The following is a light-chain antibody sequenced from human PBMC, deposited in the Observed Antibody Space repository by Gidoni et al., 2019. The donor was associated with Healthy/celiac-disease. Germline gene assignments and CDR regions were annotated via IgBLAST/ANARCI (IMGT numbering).Light chain of an antibody. Sequence: DIQMTQAPSSLSASVGDRVTITGRASQSISSDLNWYQQKPGKAPKLLIYAASRLQSGVPSRFSGSGSGTDFTLTISSLQPEDFATYYCQQSCSTPLTFGGGTKVEIK. CDR1: QSISSD. CDR2: AAS. J-gene: IGKJ4*01. CDR3: QQSCSTPLT. V-gene: IGKV1-39*01.